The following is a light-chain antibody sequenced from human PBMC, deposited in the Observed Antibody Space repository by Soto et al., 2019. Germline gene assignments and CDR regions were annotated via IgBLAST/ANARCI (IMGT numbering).Light chain of an antibody. CDR2: EAS. J-gene: IGKJ1*01. V-gene: IGKV1-5*03. Sequence: DIQMTQSPSTLSASVGDRVTITCRASQSISSWLAWYQQKPGKAPNLLIYEASRLESVVPSRFSGSASGTEFTLTINSLQPDDFATYFCQQYSSYPETFGQGTKVDIK. CDR3: QQYSSYPET. CDR1: QSISSW.